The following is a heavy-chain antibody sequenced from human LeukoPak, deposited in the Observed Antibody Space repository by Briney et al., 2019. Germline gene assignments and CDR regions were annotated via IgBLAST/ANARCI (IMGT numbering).Heavy chain of an antibody. CDR2: IRPSGAMT. J-gene: IGHJ4*02. Sequence: PGGSLRLSCAAYAFTFSSYAMSWVRPAPGKGLEWVPAIRPSGAMTSYTYSVKVRLTISRDNSKNTLYLRMSSLRAEDTAVYYCAKKGGNSGFFDSWGQGTLVTVSS. CDR3: AKKGGNSGFFDS. CDR1: AFTFSSYA. D-gene: IGHD4-23*01. V-gene: IGHV3-23*01.